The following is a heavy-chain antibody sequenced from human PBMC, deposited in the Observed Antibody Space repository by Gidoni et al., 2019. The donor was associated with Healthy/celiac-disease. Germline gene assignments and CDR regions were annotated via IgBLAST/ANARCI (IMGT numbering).Heavy chain of an antibody. D-gene: IGHD2-8*02. Sequence: QVQLQQWGAGLLTPSETLSLTCAVYGGSFSGYYWSWIRQPPGKGLEWIGEINHSGSTNYNPSLKSRVTISVDTSKNQFSLKLSSVTAADTAVYYCARGRKILAFDYWGQGTLVTVSS. J-gene: IGHJ4*02. CDR1: GGSFSGYY. V-gene: IGHV4-34*01. CDR2: INHSGST. CDR3: ARGRKILAFDY.